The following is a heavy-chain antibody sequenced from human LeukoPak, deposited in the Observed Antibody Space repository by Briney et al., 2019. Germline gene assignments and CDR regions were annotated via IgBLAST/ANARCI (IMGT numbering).Heavy chain of an antibody. V-gene: IGHV1-2*02. D-gene: IGHD4-17*01. CDR1: GYTFTGYY. CDR3: ARRVSDYGVYFDY. CDR2: INPNSGGT. Sequence: GASVKVSCKASGYTFTGYYMHWVRQAPGQGLEWMGWINPNSGGTNYAQKFQGRVTMTRDTSISTAYMELSRLRSDDTAVYYCARRVSDYGVYFDYWGQGTLVTVSS. J-gene: IGHJ4*02.